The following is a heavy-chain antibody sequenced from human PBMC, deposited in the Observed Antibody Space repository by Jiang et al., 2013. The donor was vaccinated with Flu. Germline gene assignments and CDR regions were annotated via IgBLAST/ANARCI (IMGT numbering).Heavy chain of an antibody. CDR2: VYYTGTT. D-gene: IGHD2/OR15-2a*01. J-gene: IGHJ4*02. CDR3: ARENRGHFDS. CDR1: HDSLNSYY. V-gene: IGHV4-59*01. Sequence: GPGLVKPAETLSLTCTVHDSLNSYYWTWIRQPPGKGLEWIGYVYYTGTTNYNSSLNSRVTISIDTSRNQVSLTLRSVTAADTAVYFCARENRGHFDSWGQGTLVTVSS.